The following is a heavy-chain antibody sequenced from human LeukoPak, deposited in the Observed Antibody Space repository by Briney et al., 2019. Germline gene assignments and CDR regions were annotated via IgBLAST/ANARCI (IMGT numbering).Heavy chain of an antibody. CDR1: GYTFTSYG. CDR2: INPNSGGT. CDR3: ARDMVRGVRVSDY. V-gene: IGHV1-2*02. J-gene: IGHJ4*02. D-gene: IGHD3-10*01. Sequence: ASVKVSCKASGYTFTSYGISWVRQAPGQGLEWMGWINPNSGGTNYAQKFQGRVTMTRDTSISTAYMELSRLRSDDTAVYYCARDMVRGVRVSDYWGQGTLVTVSS.